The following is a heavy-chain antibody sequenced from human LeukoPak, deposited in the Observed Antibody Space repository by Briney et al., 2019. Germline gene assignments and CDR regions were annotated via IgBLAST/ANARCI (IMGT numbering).Heavy chain of an antibody. CDR3: ARDTYYYDSSGYYLGVDY. D-gene: IGHD3-22*01. J-gene: IGHJ4*02. Sequence: GSSVKVSCKASGGTFSSYTISWVRQAPGQGLEWMGRIIPIFGTANYAQKFQGRVTITTDESTSTAYMELSSLRSEDTAVYYCARDTYYYDSSGYYLGVDYWGQGTLVTVSS. V-gene: IGHV1-69*05. CDR2: IIPIFGTA. CDR1: GGTFSSYT.